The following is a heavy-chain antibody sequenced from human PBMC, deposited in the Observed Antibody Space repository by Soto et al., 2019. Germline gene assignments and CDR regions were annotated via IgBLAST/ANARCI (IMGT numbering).Heavy chain of an antibody. CDR1: GFTFSSYG. V-gene: IGHV3-30*18. Sequence: GGSLRLSCAASGFTFSSYGMHWVRQAPGKGLEWVAVISYDGSNKYYADSVKGRFTISRDNSKNTLYLQMNSLRAEDTAVYYCAKDKRWLAQEADAFDIWGQGTMVTVSS. CDR3: AKDKRWLAQEADAFDI. CDR2: ISYDGSNK. J-gene: IGHJ3*02. D-gene: IGHD6-19*01.